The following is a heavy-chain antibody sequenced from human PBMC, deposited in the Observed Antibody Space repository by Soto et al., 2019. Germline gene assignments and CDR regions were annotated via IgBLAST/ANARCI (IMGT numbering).Heavy chain of an antibody. V-gene: IGHV4-34*01. J-gene: IGHJ5*02. CDR1: GGSLSGYY. Sequence: KPSETLSLTCAVYGGSLSGYYWSWIRQPPGKGLEWTGEINHSGSTNYNPSLKSRVTISVDTSKNQFSLKLSSVTAADTAVYYCARVEAAPFDPWGQGTLVTVSS. CDR2: INHSGST. D-gene: IGHD6-13*01. CDR3: ARVEAAPFDP.